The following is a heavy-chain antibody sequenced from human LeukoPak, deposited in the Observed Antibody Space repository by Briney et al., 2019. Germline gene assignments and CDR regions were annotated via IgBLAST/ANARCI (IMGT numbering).Heavy chain of an antibody. CDR2: IFYDGST. V-gene: IGHV4-39*01. Sequence: PSETLSLTCSVSGGSINTNSYYWGWIRQPPGKGLEWIGSIFYDGSTYYTASLKSRVTISVDTSKNQFSLKLSSVTAADTAVYFCARKGTVSGLDYWGQGTLVTVSS. D-gene: IGHD6-19*01. J-gene: IGHJ4*02. CDR3: ARKGTVSGLDY. CDR1: GGSINTNSYY.